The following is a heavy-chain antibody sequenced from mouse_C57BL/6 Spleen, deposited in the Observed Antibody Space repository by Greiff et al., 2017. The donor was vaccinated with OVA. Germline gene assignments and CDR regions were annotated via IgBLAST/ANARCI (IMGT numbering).Heavy chain of an antibody. V-gene: IGHV7-3*01. J-gene: IGHJ2*01. CDR1: GFTFTDYY. CDR2: IRNKANGYTT. Sequence: EVQRVESGGGLVQPGGSLSLSCAASGFTFTDYYMSWVRQPPGKALEWLGFIRNKANGYTTEYSASVKGRFTISRDNSQSILYLQMNALRAEDSATYYCARWDDYYFDYWGQGTTLTVSS. D-gene: IGHD2-4*01. CDR3: ARWDDYYFDY.